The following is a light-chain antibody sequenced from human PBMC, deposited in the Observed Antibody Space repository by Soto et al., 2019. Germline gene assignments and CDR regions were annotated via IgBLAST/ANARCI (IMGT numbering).Light chain of an antibody. Sequence: EIVLTQSPATLSLSPGERATLSCRASQSVSSYLAWYQVRPGQSPRLLIYDASTRATGVPVRFTGSGSGTEFTLTIASLQSDDIAIYYCQQYDDWPPLTFGGGTKV. CDR2: DAS. V-gene: IGKV3-15*01. J-gene: IGKJ4*01. CDR3: QQYDDWPPLT. CDR1: QSVSSY.